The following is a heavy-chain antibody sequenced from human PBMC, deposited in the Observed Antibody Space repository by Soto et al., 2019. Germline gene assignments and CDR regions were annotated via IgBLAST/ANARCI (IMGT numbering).Heavy chain of an antibody. Sequence: GGSLRLSCAASGFTFSSYAMSWVRQAPGKGLEWVSAISGSGGSTYYADSVKGRFTNSRDNSKNTLYRQMNSLRAEDTAVYYCAKDYEVGAVQFVWAVVPFDYWGQGTLVTVSS. CDR1: GFTFSSYA. V-gene: IGHV3-23*01. CDR2: ISGSGGST. J-gene: IGHJ4*02. D-gene: IGHD1-26*01. CDR3: AKDYEVGAVQFVWAVVPFDY.